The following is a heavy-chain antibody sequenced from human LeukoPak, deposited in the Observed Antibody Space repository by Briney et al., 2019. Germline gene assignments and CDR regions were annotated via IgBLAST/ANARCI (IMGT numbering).Heavy chain of an antibody. CDR3: ARDYYDSSGYDV. D-gene: IGHD3-22*01. V-gene: IGHV4-59*01. Sequence: SETLSLTCTVSGGSISSYYWSWIRQPPGKGLEWIGYIYYSGSTNYSPSLKSRVTISVDTSKNQFSLKLSSVTAADTAVYYCARDYYDSSGYDVWGQETLVTVSS. CDR1: GGSISSYY. J-gene: IGHJ4*02. CDR2: IYYSGST.